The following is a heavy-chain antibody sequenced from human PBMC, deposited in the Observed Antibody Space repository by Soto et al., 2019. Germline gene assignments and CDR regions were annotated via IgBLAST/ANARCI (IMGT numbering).Heavy chain of an antibody. Sequence: QVQLVQSGAEVKKHGSSVKVSCKASGGTFSSYAISWVRQAPGQGLEWMGGIIPIFGTANYAQKFQGRVTITADASTSTAYMELRSLRSEDTAVDYCARVVLAEDYYYYCMDVWCEGTTVTVSS. CDR2: IIPIFGTA. J-gene: IGHJ6*04. V-gene: IGHV1-69*01. CDR3: ARVVLAEDYYYYCMDV. CDR1: GGTFSSYA. D-gene: IGHD2-15*01.